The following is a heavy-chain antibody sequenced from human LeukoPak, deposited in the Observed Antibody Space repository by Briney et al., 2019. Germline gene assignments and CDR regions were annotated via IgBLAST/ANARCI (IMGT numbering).Heavy chain of an antibody. D-gene: IGHD1-26*01. V-gene: IGHV3-15*01. Sequence: PGGSLRLSCAASGFTFSNAWMSWVRQAPGKGLEWVGRIKSKTDGGTTDYAAPVKGRFTISRDDSKNTLYLQMNSLKTEDTAVYYCTTGPGELRRGRSAFDIWGQGTVVTVSS. CDR3: TTGPGELRRGRSAFDI. CDR2: IKSKTDGGTT. J-gene: IGHJ3*02. CDR1: GFTFSNAW.